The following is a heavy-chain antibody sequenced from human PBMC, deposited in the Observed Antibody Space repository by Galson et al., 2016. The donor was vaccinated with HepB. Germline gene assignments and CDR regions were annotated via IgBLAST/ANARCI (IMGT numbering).Heavy chain of an antibody. J-gene: IGHJ6*02. CDR3: AKEGTIFGVVPYGMDV. D-gene: IGHD3-3*01. CDR2: ISGSGGST. CDR1: RFTFSSYA. V-gene: IGHV3-23*01. Sequence: SLRLSCAASRFTFSSYAMSWVRQAPGKGLEWVSVISGSGGSTYYADSVKGRFTISRDNSENTLYLQMNSLRAEDTAVYYCAKEGTIFGVVPYGMDVWGQGTNVIVSS.